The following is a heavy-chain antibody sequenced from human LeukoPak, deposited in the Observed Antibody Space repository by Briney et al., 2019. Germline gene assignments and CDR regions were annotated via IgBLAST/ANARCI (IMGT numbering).Heavy chain of an antibody. CDR2: ISTDGAVT. Sequence: GGALRLSCAASGFTFTSVWMHWFRQAPGRGLVWISRISTDGAVTGYADSVKGRFTISRDNAKNTLYLQMNSLRAEDTAVYYCARDRTTVTLFDNWGQGALVTVSS. CDR1: GFTFTSVW. J-gene: IGHJ4*02. D-gene: IGHD4-17*01. CDR3: ARDRTTVTLFDN. V-gene: IGHV3-74*01.